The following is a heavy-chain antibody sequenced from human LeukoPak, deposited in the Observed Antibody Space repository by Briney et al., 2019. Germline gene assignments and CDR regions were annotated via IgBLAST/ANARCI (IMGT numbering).Heavy chain of an antibody. D-gene: IGHD3-10*01. CDR1: GYTFTSYD. CDR2: MNPNSGNT. J-gene: IGHJ6*02. CDR3: ARGRYGSGSSYYYYYGMDV. Sequence: GASVNVSCKASGYTFTSYDINWVRQATGQGLEWMGWMNPNSGNTGYAQKFQGRVTMTRNTSISTAYMELSSLRSEDTAVYYCARGRYGSGSSYYYYYGMDVWGQGTTVTVSS. V-gene: IGHV1-8*01.